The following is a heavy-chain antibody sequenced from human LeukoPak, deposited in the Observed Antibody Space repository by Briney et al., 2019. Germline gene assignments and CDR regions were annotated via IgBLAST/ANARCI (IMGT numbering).Heavy chain of an antibody. J-gene: IGHJ4*02. CDR1: GYTFTRYG. V-gene: IGHV1-18*01. CDR3: ARDYSSGCYAYDY. CDR2: ISAYNGKK. D-gene: IGHD6-19*01. Sequence: GASVNVSCKASGYTFTRYGISGVRPAPAKEGEGVGWISAYNGKKNYAHKLQGRVTMTTDTYTSTDYMELRSLRSDDTDFYYCARDYSSGCYAYDYWGQGTLVTVSS.